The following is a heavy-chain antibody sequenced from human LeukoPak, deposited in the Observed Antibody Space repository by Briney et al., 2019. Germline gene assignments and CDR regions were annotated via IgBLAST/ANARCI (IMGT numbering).Heavy chain of an antibody. D-gene: IGHD3-22*01. CDR3: ATDYYDSCTY. CDR2: FDPEDGET. CDR1: GYTLTELS. J-gene: IGHJ4*02. Sequence: GASMKVSCMVSGYTLTELSVRWVRPAPGKGLEWMGGFDPEDGETIYAQKFQGRVTMTEDTSTDTAYMELSSLRSEDTAVYYCATDYYDSCTYWGQGTLVTVSS. V-gene: IGHV1-24*01.